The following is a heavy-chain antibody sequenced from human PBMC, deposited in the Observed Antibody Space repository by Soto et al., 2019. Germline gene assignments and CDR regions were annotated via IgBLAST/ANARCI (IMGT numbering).Heavy chain of an antibody. Sequence: LSLTCAVYGGSFGGYYWSWIRQPPGKGLEWIGEINHSGSTNYNPSLKSRVTISVDTSKNQFSLKLSSVTAADTAVYYCARGGGYSGYDYVGFDYWGQGTLVTVSS. CDR3: ARGGGYSGYDYVGFDY. D-gene: IGHD5-12*01. CDR2: INHSGST. J-gene: IGHJ4*02. V-gene: IGHV4-34*01. CDR1: GGSFGGYY.